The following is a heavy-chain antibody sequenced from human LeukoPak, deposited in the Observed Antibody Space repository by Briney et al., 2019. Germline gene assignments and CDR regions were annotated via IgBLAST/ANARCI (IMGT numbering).Heavy chain of an antibody. CDR2: ISYDGSNK. J-gene: IGHJ3*02. D-gene: IGHD2-2*01. CDR3: ARVEGKVPAAMFRVDAFDI. CDR1: GFTFSSYA. V-gene: IGHV3-30-3*01. Sequence: PGGSLRLSCAASGFTFSSYAMHWVRQAPGKGLEWGAVISYDGSNKYYADSVKGRFTVSRDNSKNTLYLQMNSLRAEDTAVYYCARVEGKVPAAMFRVDAFDIWGQGTMVTVSS.